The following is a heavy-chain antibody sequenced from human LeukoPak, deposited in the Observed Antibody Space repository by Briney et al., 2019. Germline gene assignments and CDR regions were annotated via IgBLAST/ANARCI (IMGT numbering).Heavy chain of an antibody. CDR3: ARVAYYYDSTGYYDY. D-gene: IGHD3-22*01. CDR1: GFTFSSYS. CDR2: ISSSSSYI. J-gene: IGHJ4*02. Sequence: GGSLRLSCAASGFTFSSYSVNWVRQAPGKGLEWVSSISSSSSYIYYADSVKGRFTISRDNAKNSLYLQMNSLRAEDTAVYYCARVAYYYDSTGYYDYWGQGTLVTVSS. V-gene: IGHV3-21*01.